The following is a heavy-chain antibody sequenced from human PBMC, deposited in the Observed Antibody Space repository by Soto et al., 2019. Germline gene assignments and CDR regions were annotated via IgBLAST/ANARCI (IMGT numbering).Heavy chain of an antibody. Sequence: QVQLQESGPGLVKPSQTLSLTCTVSGGSISSGDYYWSWIRQPPGKGLEWIGYIYYSGSTYYNPPRKSRGTISVDTSKNQFSLKLSSGTAADTAVYYCAREGGIVGATTVDDWGQGTLVTVSS. CDR3: AREGGIVGATTVDD. CDR2: IYYSGST. CDR1: GGSISSGDYY. V-gene: IGHV4-30-4*01. J-gene: IGHJ4*02. D-gene: IGHD1-26*01.